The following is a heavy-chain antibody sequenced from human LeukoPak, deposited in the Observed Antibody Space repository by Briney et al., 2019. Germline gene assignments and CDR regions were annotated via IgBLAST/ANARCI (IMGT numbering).Heavy chain of an antibody. V-gene: IGHV4-39*01. Sequence: SETLSLTCTVSGGSISSSGYYWGWIRQPPGKGLEWIGSIYYSGSTYYNPSLKSRVTISVDTSKNQFSLKLSSVTAADTAVYYCARQWYSGSYWPLYFDYWGQGTLVTVSS. J-gene: IGHJ4*02. CDR1: GGSISSSGYY. CDR3: ARQWYSGSYWPLYFDY. D-gene: IGHD1-26*01. CDR2: IYYSGST.